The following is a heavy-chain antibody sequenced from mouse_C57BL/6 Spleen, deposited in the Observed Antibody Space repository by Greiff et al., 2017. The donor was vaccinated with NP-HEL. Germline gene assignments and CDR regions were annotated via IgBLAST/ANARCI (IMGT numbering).Heavy chain of an antibody. CDR1: GFSLTSYG. D-gene: IGHD2-3*01. CDR3: AKKKSGDGYSYAMDY. V-gene: IGHV2-5*01. Sequence: VQLQQSGPGLVQPSQSLSITCTVSGFSLTSYGVHWVRQSPGKGLEWLGVIWRGGSTDYNAAIMSRLSITKDNSKSQVFFKMNSLQADDTAIYYCAKKKSGDGYSYAMDYWGQGTSVTVSS. J-gene: IGHJ4*01. CDR2: IWRGGST.